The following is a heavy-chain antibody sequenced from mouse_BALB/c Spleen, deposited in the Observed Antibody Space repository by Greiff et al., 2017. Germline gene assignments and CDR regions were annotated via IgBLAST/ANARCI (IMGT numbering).Heavy chain of an antibody. CDR2: IWAGGST. J-gene: IGHJ4*01. Sequence: VQRVESGPGLVAPSQSLSITCTVSGFSLTSYGVHWVRQPPGKGLEWLGVIWAGGSTNYNSALMSRLSISKDNSKSQVFSKMNSLQTDDTAMYYCAREGWYGNYAAMDYWGQGTSVTVSS. V-gene: IGHV2-9*02. CDR3: AREGWYGNYAAMDY. D-gene: IGHD2-10*02. CDR1: GFSLTSYG.